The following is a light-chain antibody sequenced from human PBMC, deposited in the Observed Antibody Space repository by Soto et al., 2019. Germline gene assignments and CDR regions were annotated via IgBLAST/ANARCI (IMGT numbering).Light chain of an antibody. J-gene: IGLJ1*01. CDR3: NSYAGSNTLYV. V-gene: IGLV2-8*01. Sequence: QSALTQPPSASGSPGQSVTISCTGTSSDVGGYNYVSWYQQHPGKAPKLMIYEVSKRPPGVPDRFSGSKSGNTASLTVSGLQAEDEADYYRNSYAGSNTLYVFGTGTKVTVL. CDR2: EVS. CDR1: SSDVGGYNY.